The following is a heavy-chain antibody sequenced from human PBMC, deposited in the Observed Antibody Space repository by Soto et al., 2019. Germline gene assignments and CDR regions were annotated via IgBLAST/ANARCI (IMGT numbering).Heavy chain of an antibody. D-gene: IGHD3-16*01. CDR3: ARDITIPTLDVYDL. CDR2: IWYDGSNK. CDR1: GFTFSSYG. J-gene: IGHJ3*01. Sequence: QVQLVESGGGVVQPGRSLRLSCAASGFTFSSYGMHWVRKAPGKGLEWVAVIWYDGSNKYYADSVKGRFTIYRNNSKKRLYRQKNSLSAEETAVYYCARDITIPTLDVYDLWGQGTMVNVPS. V-gene: IGHV3-33*01.